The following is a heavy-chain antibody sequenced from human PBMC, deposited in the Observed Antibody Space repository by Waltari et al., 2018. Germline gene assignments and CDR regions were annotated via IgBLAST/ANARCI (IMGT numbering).Heavy chain of an antibody. V-gene: IGHV4-59*01. D-gene: IGHD3-22*01. J-gene: IGHJ4*02. CDR3: ARGEYYDSSGPPDY. CDR2: IYYSGST. Sequence: QVQLQESGPGLVKPSETLSLTCTVSGGSISSYYWSWIRQPPGKGLEWIGYIYYSGSTNYNPSLKSRVTISVDTSKNQFSLKLSSVTAADTAVYYCARGEYYDSSGPPDYWGQGTLVTVSS. CDR1: GGSISSYY.